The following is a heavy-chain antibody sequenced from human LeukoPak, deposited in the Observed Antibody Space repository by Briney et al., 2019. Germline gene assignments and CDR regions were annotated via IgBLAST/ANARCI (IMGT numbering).Heavy chain of an antibody. CDR1: GGSISSSNW. V-gene: IGHV4-4*02. CDR3: ARLDSSGYYLDYYFDY. D-gene: IGHD3-22*01. Sequence: SETLSLTCTVSGGSISSSNWWSWVRQPPGRGLEWIGEIYHSGSTNYNPSLKSRDTISVDKSKNQFSLKLSSVTAADTAVYYCARLDSSGYYLDYYFDYWGQGTLVTVSS. CDR2: IYHSGST. J-gene: IGHJ4*02.